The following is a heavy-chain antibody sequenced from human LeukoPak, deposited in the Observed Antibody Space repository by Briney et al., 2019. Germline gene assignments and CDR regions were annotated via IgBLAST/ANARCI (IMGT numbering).Heavy chain of an antibody. CDR1: GFTFSSYA. D-gene: IGHD1-1*01. CDR2: ISYDGGNK. Sequence: GGSLRLSCAASGFTFSSYALHWVRQAPGKGLEWVAVISYDGGNKYYADSVKGRFTISRDNSKNTLYLQMNSLRAEDTAVYYCARAKGYFDAFDIWGQGTMVTVSS. V-gene: IGHV3-30-3*01. CDR3: ARAKGYFDAFDI. J-gene: IGHJ3*02.